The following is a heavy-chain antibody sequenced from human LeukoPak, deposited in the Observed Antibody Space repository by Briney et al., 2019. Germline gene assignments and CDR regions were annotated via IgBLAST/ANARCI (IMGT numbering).Heavy chain of an antibody. CDR3: ARTAIRERKYCSSTSCYTGRYYFDY. D-gene: IGHD2-2*02. CDR2: IYYSGST. V-gene: IGHV4-30-4*08. CDR1: GGSISSGDYY. J-gene: IGHJ4*02. Sequence: PSQTLSLTCTVSGGSISSGDYYWSWIRQPPGKGLEWIGYIYYSGSTYYNPSLKSRVTISVDTSKNQFSLKLSSVTAADTAVYYCARTAIRERKYCSSTSCYTGRYYFDYWGQETLVTVSS.